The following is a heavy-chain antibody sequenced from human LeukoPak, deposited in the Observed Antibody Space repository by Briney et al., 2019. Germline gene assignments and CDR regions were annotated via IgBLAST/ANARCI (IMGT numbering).Heavy chain of an antibody. J-gene: IGHJ3*02. CDR3: TKGSVLTIFGMAWHAFDI. V-gene: IGHV3-11*01. CDR1: EFTFSDYY. CDR2: ISYSGDTI. Sequence: GGSLRLSCAASEFTFSDYYMSWIRQAPGKGLEWVSYISYSGDTIYYADSVKGRFTVSRDNAKNTLYLQMNSLRAEDTAIYYCTKGSVLTIFGMAWHAFDIWGQGTMVTVS. D-gene: IGHD3-3*01.